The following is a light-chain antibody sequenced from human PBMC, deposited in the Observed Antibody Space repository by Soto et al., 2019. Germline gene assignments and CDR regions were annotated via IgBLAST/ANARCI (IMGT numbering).Light chain of an antibody. Sequence: QSVLTQPPSVSGAPGQRVTISCTGSSSNIGAGHDVHWYQQLPGTAPKLLIYGNGNRPSGVPDRFSGSKSGTSASLAITGLQADDDADYYCQSYDSSLSGSEVFGTGTKLTVL. CDR3: QSYDSSLSGSEV. J-gene: IGLJ1*01. CDR1: SSNIGAGHD. V-gene: IGLV1-40*01. CDR2: GNG.